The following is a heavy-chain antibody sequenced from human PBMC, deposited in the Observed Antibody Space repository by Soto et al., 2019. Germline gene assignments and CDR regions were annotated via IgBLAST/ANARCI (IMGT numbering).Heavy chain of an antibody. Sequence: EVQLVQSGGGLVQPGGSLRLSCAGYGVTVTSNYMNWVRQAPGKGLEWVSVIYSGENAYYADSVAGRFTISRDNSKNTLYLQMNSLRVEDKAVYYCARDLDAFDTWGQGTTVVVSS. J-gene: IGHJ3*02. CDR2: IYSGENA. V-gene: IGHV3-53*01. CDR3: ARDLDAFDT. CDR1: GVTVTSNY.